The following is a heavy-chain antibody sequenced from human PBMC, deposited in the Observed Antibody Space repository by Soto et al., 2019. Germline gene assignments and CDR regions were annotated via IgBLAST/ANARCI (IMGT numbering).Heavy chain of an antibody. CDR1: GFAFSSYG. J-gene: IGHJ4*02. CDR2: ISYDGSLQ. CDR3: VSDRGCGHASVPYS. D-gene: IGHD3-10*01. V-gene: IGHV3-30*03. Sequence: QAQLVESGGGVVQPGRSLRLSCAASGFAFSSYGMHWVRQAPGTGLEWVAVISYDGSLQHYADSVKGRFTISRDNAKNMVPLQISSLRAEDTAVYYGVSDRGCGHASVPYSWGQGTLVSVSS.